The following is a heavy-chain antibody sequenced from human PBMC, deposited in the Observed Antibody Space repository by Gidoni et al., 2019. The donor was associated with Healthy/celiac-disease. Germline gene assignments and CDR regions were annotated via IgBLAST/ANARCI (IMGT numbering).Heavy chain of an antibody. D-gene: IGHD2-15*01. CDR1: VGTFSSYA. J-gene: IGHJ6*02. CDR3: AREGSYYGMDV. V-gene: IGHV1-69*01. CDR2: IIPIFGTA. Sequence: QVQLVQPVAALKKPGSSVKVFCNASVGTFSSYAISWVRQAPGQGLEWMGGIIPIFGTANYAQKFQGRVTITADESTSTAYMELSSLRSEDTAVYYCAREGSYYGMDVWGQGTTVTVSS.